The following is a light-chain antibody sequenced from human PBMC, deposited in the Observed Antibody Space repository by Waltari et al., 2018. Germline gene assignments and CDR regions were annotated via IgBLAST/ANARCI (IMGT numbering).Light chain of an antibody. CDR3: SSYTSANALVV. V-gene: IGLV2-14*03. J-gene: IGLJ1*01. CDR1: SSDVGAYKD. CDR2: DVT. Sequence: QSALTQPASVSGSPGQSVTVSCTGTSSDVGAYKDVSWYQQHPDKAPKLMIYDVTNRPSGVSNRFSGSKSGNTASLTISGLQAEDEAYYFCSSYTSANALVVFGTGTKVTVL.